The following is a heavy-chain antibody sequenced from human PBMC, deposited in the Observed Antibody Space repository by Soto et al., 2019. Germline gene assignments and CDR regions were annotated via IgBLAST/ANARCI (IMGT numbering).Heavy chain of an antibody. D-gene: IGHD3-3*01. CDR2: ISYDGSNK. CDR1: GFTFSSYA. V-gene: IGHV3-30-3*01. J-gene: IGHJ4*02. Sequence: GALRLSCAASGFTFSSYAMHWVRQAPGKGLEWVAVISYDGSNKYYADSVKGRFTISRDNSKNTLYLQMNSLRAEDTAVYYCARDLQYYDFWSGFGYWGQGTLVTVSS. CDR3: ARDLQYYDFWSGFGY.